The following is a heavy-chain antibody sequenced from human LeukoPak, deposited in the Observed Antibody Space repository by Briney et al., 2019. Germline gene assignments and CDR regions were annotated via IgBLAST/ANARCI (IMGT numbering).Heavy chain of an antibody. CDR2: IFHSGST. D-gene: IGHD3-10*01. J-gene: IGHJ5*02. V-gene: IGHV4-30-2*01. CDR1: GGSISSGAYS. Sequence: SETLSLTCAVSGGSISSGAYSWSWIRQPPGKGLEWIGYIFHSGSTNYNASLKSRVTISVDTSKNQFSLKLTTMTLADTAVYYCARELWVAIAPGSWFDPWGQGIPVTVSS. CDR3: ARELWVAIAPGSWFDP.